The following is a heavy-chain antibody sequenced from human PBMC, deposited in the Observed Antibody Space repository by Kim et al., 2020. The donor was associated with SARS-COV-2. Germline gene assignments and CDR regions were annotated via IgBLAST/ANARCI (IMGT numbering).Heavy chain of an antibody. CDR1: GGTFSSYA. Sequence: SVKVSCKASGGTFSSYAISWVRQAPGQGLEWMGGIIPIFGTANYAQKFQGRVTIAADESTSTAYMELSSLRSEDTAVYYCARVGYGSGGYYAPIKYYYYGMDVWGQGTTVTVSS. CDR3: ARVGYGSGGYYAPIKYYYYGMDV. J-gene: IGHJ6*02. V-gene: IGHV1-69*13. D-gene: IGHD3-10*01. CDR2: IIPIFGTA.